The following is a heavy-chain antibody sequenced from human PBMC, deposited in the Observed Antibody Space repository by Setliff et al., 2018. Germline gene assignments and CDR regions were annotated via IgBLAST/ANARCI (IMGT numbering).Heavy chain of an antibody. V-gene: IGHV1-2*04. D-gene: IGHD2-15*01. CDR3: ARDYLGCSGGSCYENGMDV. Sequence: GASVKVSCKASGYTFTGYYMHWVRQAPGQGLEWMGWINPNSGGTNYAQKFQGWVTMTRDTSISTAYMELRSLRSDDTAVYYCARDYLGCSGGSCYENGMDVWGQGTTVTVSS. CDR1: GYTFTGYY. CDR2: INPNSGGT. J-gene: IGHJ6*02.